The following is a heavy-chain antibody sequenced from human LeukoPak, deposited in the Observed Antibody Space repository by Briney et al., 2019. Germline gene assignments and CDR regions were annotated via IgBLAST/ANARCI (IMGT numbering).Heavy chain of an antibody. CDR3: AKSPGSDCWYLHY. CDR2: ITNNGGVT. D-gene: IGHD2-15*01. J-gene: IGHJ4*02. Sequence: GGSLRLSCAAYGFTFSTYAMSWVRQARGKGLEWVSGITNNGGVTLYADSVKGRLTVSRDNPNNPLYLHMNSLRADDTAVYYCAKSPGSDCWYLHYWGQGTLVTVSS. V-gene: IGHV3-23*05. CDR1: GFTFSTYA.